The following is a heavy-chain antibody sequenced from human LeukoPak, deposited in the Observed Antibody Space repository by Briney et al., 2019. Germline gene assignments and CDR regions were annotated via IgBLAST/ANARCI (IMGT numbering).Heavy chain of an antibody. J-gene: IGHJ4*02. Sequence: ASVKVSCKASGYTFTSYGISWVRQAPGQGLERMGWISAYNGNTNYAQKLQGRVTMTTDTSTSTAYMELRSLRSDDTAVYYCARDLRVPAAIPLDYWGQGTLVTVSS. V-gene: IGHV1-18*01. CDR1: GYTFTSYG. CDR3: ARDLRVPAAIPLDY. CDR2: ISAYNGNT. D-gene: IGHD2-2*02.